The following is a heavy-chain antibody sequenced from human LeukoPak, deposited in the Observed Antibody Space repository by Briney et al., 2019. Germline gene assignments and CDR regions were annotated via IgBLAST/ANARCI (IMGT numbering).Heavy chain of an antibody. J-gene: IGHJ4*02. CDR3: ARERELAPAFDY. CDR1: GYTFTSYY. V-gene: IGHV1-46*01. CDR2: INPSGGST. Sequence: ASVKVSCKASGYTFTSYYMHWVRQAPGQGLEWMGIINPSGGSTSYAQKFQGRVTMTRDMSTSTVYMELSSLRSEDTTVYYCARERELAPAFDYWAREPWSPSPQ. D-gene: IGHD1-26*01.